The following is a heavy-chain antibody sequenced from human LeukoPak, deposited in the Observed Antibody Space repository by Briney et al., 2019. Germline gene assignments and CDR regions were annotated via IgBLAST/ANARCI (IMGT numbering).Heavy chain of an antibody. V-gene: IGHV1-69*13. CDR3: ASCGGDCCDDYYYGMDV. CDR2: IIPIFGTA. D-gene: IGHD2-21*02. J-gene: IGHJ6*02. Sequence: SVKVSCTASGGTFSSYAISWVRQAPGQGLEWMGGIIPIFGTANYAQKFQGRVTITADESTSTAYMELSSLRSEDTAVYYCASCGGDCCDDYYYGMDVWGQGTTVTVSS. CDR1: GGTFSSYA.